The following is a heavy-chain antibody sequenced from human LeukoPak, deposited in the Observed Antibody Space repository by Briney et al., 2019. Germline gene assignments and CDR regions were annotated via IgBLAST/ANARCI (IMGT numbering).Heavy chain of an antibody. V-gene: IGHV3-7*04. CDR3: ARAGMETDPLDYYYYMDV. J-gene: IGHJ6*03. D-gene: IGHD5-18*01. Sequence: PGGSLRLSCAASGFTFSRYWMTWVRQAPGKGLEGVANIKEDGSEKYYVDSVKGRFTISRDNANNSLYLQMNSLRAEDTAVYYCARAGMETDPLDYYYYMDVWGKGTTVTVSS. CDR1: GFTFSRYW. CDR2: IKEDGSEK.